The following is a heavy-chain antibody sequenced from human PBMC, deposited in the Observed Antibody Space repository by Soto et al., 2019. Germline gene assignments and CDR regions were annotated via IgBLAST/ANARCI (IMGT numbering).Heavy chain of an antibody. V-gene: IGHV3-66*01. CDR3: SSAPAPYYDFWSGYYKSDY. D-gene: IGHD3-3*01. Sequence: PGGSLRLSCAASGFTVSSNYMSWVRQAPGKGLEWVSVIYSGGSTYYADSVKGRFTISRDNAKNSPYLQMNSLRAEDTAVYYCSSAPAPYYDFWSGYYKSDYWGQGTLVTVSS. CDR1: GFTVSSNY. CDR2: IYSGGST. J-gene: IGHJ4*02.